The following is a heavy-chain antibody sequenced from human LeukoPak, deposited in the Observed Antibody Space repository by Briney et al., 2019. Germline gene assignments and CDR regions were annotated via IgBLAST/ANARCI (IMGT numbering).Heavy chain of an antibody. D-gene: IGHD2-2*01. J-gene: IGHJ3*02. Sequence: SETLSLTCTVSGGSISRGDYYWSWIRQPPGKGLEWIGYIYYSGSTNYNPSLKSRVTISVDTSKNQFSLKLSSLTAADTAVYYCARGRVPLGAFDIWGQGTMVTVSS. CDR1: GGSISRGDYY. CDR3: ARGRVPLGAFDI. CDR2: IYYSGST. V-gene: IGHV4-61*08.